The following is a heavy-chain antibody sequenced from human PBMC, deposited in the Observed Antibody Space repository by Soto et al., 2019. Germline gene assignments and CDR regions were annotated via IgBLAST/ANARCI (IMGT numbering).Heavy chain of an antibody. Sequence: EVQLVESGGGLVKPGGSLRLSCVVSGFTFSSYSMNWVRQAPGKGLEWVSSISSGGEYTYYADSVKGRFTISRDNAKNSVYLQMNSLTAEDPALYYCARDFKESQYYYYCMDVWGKGTTVTVSS. D-gene: IGHD3-10*01. CDR3: ARDFKESQYYYYCMDV. J-gene: IGHJ6*03. CDR1: GFTFSSYS. CDR2: ISSGGEYT. V-gene: IGHV3-21*06.